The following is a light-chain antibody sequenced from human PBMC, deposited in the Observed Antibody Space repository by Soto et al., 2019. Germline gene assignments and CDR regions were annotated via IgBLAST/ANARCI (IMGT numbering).Light chain of an antibody. CDR1: SSDVGSYKL. CDR3: CSYAGSTSVV. J-gene: IGLJ2*01. CDR2: AVS. V-gene: IGLV2-23*02. Sequence: QSALTQPASVSGSPGQSITISCTGTSSDVGSYKLVSWYQQHPGKAPKLVIYAVSKRPSGVSDRFSGSKSGNTASQTISGRPDEEEADYHCCSYAGSTSVVFGGGTKVTVL.